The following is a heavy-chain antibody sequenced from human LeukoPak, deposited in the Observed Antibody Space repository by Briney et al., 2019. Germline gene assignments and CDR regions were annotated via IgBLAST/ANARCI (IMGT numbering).Heavy chain of an antibody. D-gene: IGHD3-10*01. CDR2: ITDKGANT. CDR3: AKDPGGRSNWFDP. Sequence: GGSLRLSCAVSGFSFSAYDMNWVRQAPGKGLEWVSSITDKGANTYYADSVKGRFTISRDNSKSTLYLQMNSPRAEDTAVYYCAKDPGGRSNWFDPWGQGALVTVSS. J-gene: IGHJ5*02. CDR1: GFSFSAYD. V-gene: IGHV3-23*01.